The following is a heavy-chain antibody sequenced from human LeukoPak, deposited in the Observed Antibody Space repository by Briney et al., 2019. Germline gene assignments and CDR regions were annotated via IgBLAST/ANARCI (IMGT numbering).Heavy chain of an antibody. CDR3: AKRSGAGRCMDV. D-gene: IGHD3-10*01. Sequence: PGGSLRLSCAASGFTFSSYAMSWVRQAPGKGLEWVSAITGDGDTTYYADSVKGRFTISRDNSKNTLYLQMNTLRAEDTAVYYCAKRSGAGRCMDVWGQGTTVTVSS. CDR1: GFTFSSYA. V-gene: IGHV3-23*01. CDR2: ITGDGDTT. J-gene: IGHJ6*02.